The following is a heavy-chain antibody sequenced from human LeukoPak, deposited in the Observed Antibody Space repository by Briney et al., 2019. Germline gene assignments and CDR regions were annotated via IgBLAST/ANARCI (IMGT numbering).Heavy chain of an antibody. CDR1: GGSISSGDYY. CDR2: IYYSGST. CDR3: ARDLLNEGNHLDY. J-gene: IGHJ4*02. V-gene: IGHV4-30-4*01. D-gene: IGHD4-23*01. Sequence: KPSQTLSLTCTVSGGSISSGDYYWSWIRQPPGKGLEWIGCIYYSGSTYYNPSLKSRVTISVDTSKNQFSLKLSSVTAADTAVYYCARDLLNEGNHLDYWGQGTLVTVSS.